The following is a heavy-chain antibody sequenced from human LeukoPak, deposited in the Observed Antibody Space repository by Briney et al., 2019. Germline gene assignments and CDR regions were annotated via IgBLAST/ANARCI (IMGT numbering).Heavy chain of an antibody. CDR1: GFTFSSYW. J-gene: IGHJ4*02. Sequence: GGSLRLSCAASGFTFSSYWMHWVRQAPGKGLVWVSRINSDGSSTSYADSVKGRFTLSRDNSKNTLYLQMNSLRAEDTAVYYCAKSPAIRGHSSGYYFEYWGQGTLVTVSS. V-gene: IGHV3-74*01. CDR2: INSDGSST. D-gene: IGHD3-22*01. CDR3: AKSPAIRGHSSGYYFEY.